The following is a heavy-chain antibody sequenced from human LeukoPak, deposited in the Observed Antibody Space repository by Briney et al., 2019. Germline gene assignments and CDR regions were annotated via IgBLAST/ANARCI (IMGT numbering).Heavy chain of an antibody. CDR2: IYYSGST. CDR3: ARGVGAGEDAFDI. CDR1: GGSISSYY. J-gene: IGHJ3*02. D-gene: IGHD1-26*01. Sequence: PSETLSLTCTVSGGSISSYYWSWIRQPPGKGLEWIGYIYYSGSTNYNPSLKSRVTISVDTSKNQFSLKLSSVTAADTAVYYCARGVGAGEDAFDIWGQGTMVTVSS. V-gene: IGHV4-59*01.